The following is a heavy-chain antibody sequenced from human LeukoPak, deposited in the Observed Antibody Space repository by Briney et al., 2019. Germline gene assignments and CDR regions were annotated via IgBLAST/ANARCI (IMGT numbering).Heavy chain of an antibody. CDR1: GGSISSSSYY. CDR2: IYYSGST. D-gene: IGHD2-15*01. CDR3: ARGKDCSGGSCYDLIAFDI. V-gene: IGHV4-39*07. J-gene: IGHJ3*02. Sequence: SETLSLTCTVSGGSISSSSYYWGWIRQPPGKGLEWIGSIYYSGSTYYNPSLKSRVTISVDTSKNQFSLKLSSVTAADTAVYYCARGKDCSGGSCYDLIAFDIWGQGTMVTVSS.